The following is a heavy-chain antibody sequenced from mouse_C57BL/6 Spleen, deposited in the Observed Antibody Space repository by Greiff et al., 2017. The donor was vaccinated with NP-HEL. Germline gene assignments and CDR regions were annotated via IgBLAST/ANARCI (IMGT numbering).Heavy chain of an antibody. Sequence: VQLQQSGPELVKPGASVKISCKASGYAFSSSWMNWVKQRPGKGLEWIGRIYPGDGDTNYNGKFKGKATLTADKSSSTAYMQLSSLTSEDSAVYFCARLGVFFYFDYWGQGTTLTVSS. J-gene: IGHJ2*01. CDR3: ARLGVFFYFDY. CDR1: GYAFSSSW. V-gene: IGHV1-82*01. CDR2: IYPGDGDT.